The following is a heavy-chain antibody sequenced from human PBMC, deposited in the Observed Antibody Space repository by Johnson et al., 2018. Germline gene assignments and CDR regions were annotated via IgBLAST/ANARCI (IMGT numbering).Heavy chain of an antibody. Sequence: QVQLVQSGGGVVQPGKSXRLSCAASGFPFSNFGMHWVRQVPGKGLEWVATIWSDGRKKYYADSVRGQFTIPRDNSKNTLYLQMNSQRAEDTAVYYCARDHEKRALRHAAEYFQHWGQGTLVIVSS. CDR1: GFPFSNFG. CDR3: ARDHEKRALRHAAEYFQH. V-gene: IGHV3-33*01. J-gene: IGHJ1*01. CDR2: IWSDGRKK.